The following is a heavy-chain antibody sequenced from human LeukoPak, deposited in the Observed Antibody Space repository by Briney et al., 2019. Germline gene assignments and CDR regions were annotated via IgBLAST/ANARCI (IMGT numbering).Heavy chain of an antibody. D-gene: IGHD2-15*01. V-gene: IGHV1-2*02. CDR3: ATHCSGAACFDY. Sequence: ASVKVSCKASGYTFIDYSIHWVRQAPGQGLEWMGEINPNNGDTNFAPEFQGRVTMTRDTSITTPFMELSSLRYADTAIYYCATHCSGAACFDYWGQGTLVTVSS. CDR2: INPNNGDT. CDR1: GYTFIDYS. J-gene: IGHJ4*02.